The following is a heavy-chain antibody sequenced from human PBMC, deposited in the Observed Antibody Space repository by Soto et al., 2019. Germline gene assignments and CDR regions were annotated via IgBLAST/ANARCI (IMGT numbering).Heavy chain of an antibody. J-gene: IGHJ4*02. V-gene: IGHV3-23*02. CDR1: GFTFRNQD. CDR2: ISGSGGVT. Sequence: GGSLRLSCVASGFTFRNQDMRWVRQAPGKGLEWVAGISGSGGVTYYGDSVKGRFTISRDNSKNTVYLQMNSLRANDTAVYFCAKDRHFRSHYESAGHYNKWGQGTLVTLPS. D-gene: IGHD3-10*01. CDR3: AKDRHFRSHYESAGHYNK.